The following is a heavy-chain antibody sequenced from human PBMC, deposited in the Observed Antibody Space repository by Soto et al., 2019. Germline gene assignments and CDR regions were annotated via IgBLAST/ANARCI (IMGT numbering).Heavy chain of an antibody. Sequence: PGGSLRLSCAASGFTFSSYWMHWVRQAPGKGLVWVSRINSDGSSTSYADSVKGRFTISRDNAKNTLYLQMNSLRAEDTAVYYCANGAYDFWSGYDFDYWGQGTLVTVPS. CDR3: ANGAYDFWSGYDFDY. CDR1: GFTFSSYW. D-gene: IGHD3-3*01. CDR2: INSDGSST. J-gene: IGHJ4*02. V-gene: IGHV3-74*01.